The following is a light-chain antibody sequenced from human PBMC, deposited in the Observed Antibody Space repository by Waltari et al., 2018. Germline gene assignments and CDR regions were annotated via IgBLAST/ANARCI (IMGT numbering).Light chain of an antibody. CDR1: QSVSRT. Sequence: EIVLTKSPGPLSLSPGARATLSCRASQSVSRTLAWYQQKPGQAPRLLIYDASSRATGIPDRFSGSGSGTDFSLTISRLEPEDFAVYYCQKYGTLPATFGQGTKVEIK. V-gene: IGKV3-20*01. J-gene: IGKJ1*01. CDR2: DAS. CDR3: QKYGTLPAT.